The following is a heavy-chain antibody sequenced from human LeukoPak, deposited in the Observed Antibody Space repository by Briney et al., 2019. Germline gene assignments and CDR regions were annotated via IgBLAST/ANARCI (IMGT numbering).Heavy chain of an antibody. J-gene: IGHJ4*02. Sequence: GESLKISCQTSGYIFTDYWIGWVRQMPGKGLEWMAIIYCDGSKTIYSPSFQTQVTISVDKSTNTAYLQWTSLKASDTAIYYCARLARGVPRSHTDNWAQGTLVTVSS. V-gene: IGHV5-51*01. CDR2: IYCDGSKT. D-gene: IGHD3-10*01. CDR1: GYIFTDYW. CDR3: ARLARGVPRSHTDN.